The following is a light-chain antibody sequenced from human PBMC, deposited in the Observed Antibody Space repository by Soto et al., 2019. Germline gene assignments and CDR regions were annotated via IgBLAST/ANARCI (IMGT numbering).Light chain of an antibody. Sequence: QSALTQPPSASGSPGQSVAISCTGTSSDVGGYNYVSWYQQHPGKAPKLMIYEVSKRPSGVPDRFSGSKSGNTASLTVSGLQAEDEADYYCSSYAGFNNGVFGGGTQLTVL. CDR2: EVS. J-gene: IGLJ3*02. CDR1: SSDVGGYNY. V-gene: IGLV2-8*01. CDR3: SSYAGFNNGV.